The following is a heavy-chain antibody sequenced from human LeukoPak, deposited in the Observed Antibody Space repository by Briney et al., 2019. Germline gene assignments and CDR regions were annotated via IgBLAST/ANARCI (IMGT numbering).Heavy chain of an antibody. J-gene: IGHJ5*02. CDR3: AWEWQLTEFAT. CDR1: GFTFSSYA. V-gene: IGHV3-30*04. D-gene: IGHD6-6*01. CDR2: ISYYGGSN. Sequence: GSSLTLSCAASGFTFSSYARQWFLQAPAKGREGWAGISYYGGSNYYADSLKGRFTISRDNSKNTLYLQMNTLRAEDTAVYYCAWEWQLTEFATWGPGNLVTVSP.